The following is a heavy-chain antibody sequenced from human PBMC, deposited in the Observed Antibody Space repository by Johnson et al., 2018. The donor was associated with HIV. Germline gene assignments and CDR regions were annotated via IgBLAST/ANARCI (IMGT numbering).Heavy chain of an antibody. J-gene: IGHJ3*02. D-gene: IGHD1-26*01. V-gene: IGHV3-30-3*01. CDR1: GFTFSNYA. Sequence: QVQLVESGGGVVQPGRSLRLSCTASGFTFSNYAMHWVRQAPGKGLEWVAVISFDESNYYYADSVKGRFIISRDNSKNTLYLQINSLRVEDTAVYYCARVRVGAFDIWGQGTMVTVSS. CDR2: ISFDESNY. CDR3: ARVRVGAFDI.